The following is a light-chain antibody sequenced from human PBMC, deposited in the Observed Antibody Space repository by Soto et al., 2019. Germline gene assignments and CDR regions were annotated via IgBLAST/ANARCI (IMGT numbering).Light chain of an antibody. J-gene: IGKJ5*01. CDR1: QSLVHSNGNTF. CDR3: MQGTHWPIT. V-gene: IGKV2-30*02. CDR2: KVS. Sequence: VMTQSPLSLPVTLGQPASISCRSSQSLVHSNGNTFLTWFQQRPGQSPRRLIYKVSNRDSGVPARFSGSGSGTDFALKISRVEAEDVGVYYCMQGTHWPITFGQGTRLEIK.